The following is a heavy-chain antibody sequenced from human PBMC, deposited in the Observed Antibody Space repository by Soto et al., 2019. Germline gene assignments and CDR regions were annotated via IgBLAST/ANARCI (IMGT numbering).Heavy chain of an antibody. CDR2: IYYSGRT. D-gene: IGHD6-6*01. J-gene: IGHJ4*02. V-gene: IGHV4-30-4*01. CDR1: GGSINSDAYY. CDR3: ARDRSNSPDYFDY. Sequence: QMQLQESGPGLVKPSQTLSLTCTVSGGSINSDAYYWSWIRQPPGKGLEWIGHIYYSGRTYYAPSLESRLTISLDTSKNQFSLRLSSVNASDTAVYYCARDRSNSPDYFDYWGQGTLVTVSS.